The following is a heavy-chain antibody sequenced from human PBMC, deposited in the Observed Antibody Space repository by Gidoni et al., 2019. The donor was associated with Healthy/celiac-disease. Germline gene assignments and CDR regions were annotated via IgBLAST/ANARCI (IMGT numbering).Heavy chain of an antibody. CDR3: AKDGRKMRFLEWLMFDY. CDR2: ISVSGGST. V-gene: IGHV3-23*01. D-gene: IGHD3-3*01. J-gene: IGHJ4*02. Sequence: EVQLLEYGGGLVQPGGSVRLSCSASGFTFSSYAMSWVRQAPAKGLEWVSAISVSGGSTYYADSVKGRFTSSRDNSKNTLYLQMNSLRAEDTAVYYCAKDGRKMRFLEWLMFDYWGQGTLVTVSS. CDR1: GFTFSSYA.